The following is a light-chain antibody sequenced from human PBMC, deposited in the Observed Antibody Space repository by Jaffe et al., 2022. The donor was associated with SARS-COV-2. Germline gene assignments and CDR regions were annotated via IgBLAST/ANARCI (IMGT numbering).Light chain of an antibody. CDR1: QDISNY. V-gene: IGKV1-33*01. CDR3: QQYDNLLT. Sequence: DIQMTQSPSSLSASVGDRVTITCQASQDISNYLNWYQQKPGKAPKLLIYDASNLETGVPSRFSGSGSGTDFTFTISSLQPEDFATYYCQQYDNLLTFGQGTKLEIK. CDR2: DAS. J-gene: IGKJ2*01.